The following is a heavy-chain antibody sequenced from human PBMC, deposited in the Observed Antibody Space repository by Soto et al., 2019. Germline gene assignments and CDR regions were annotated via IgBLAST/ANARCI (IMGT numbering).Heavy chain of an antibody. J-gene: IGHJ6*02. CDR1: GGSISSGDYY. CDR3: ATSQEATTVVTRDYYYYGMDV. CDR2: IYYSGST. V-gene: IGHV4-30-4*01. Sequence: SETLSLTCTVSGGSISSGDYYWSWIRQPPGKGLEWIGYIYYSGSTYYNPSLKSRVTISVDTSKNQFSLKLSSVTAADTAVYYCATSQEATTVVTRDYYYYGMDVWGQGATVTVSS. D-gene: IGHD4-17*01.